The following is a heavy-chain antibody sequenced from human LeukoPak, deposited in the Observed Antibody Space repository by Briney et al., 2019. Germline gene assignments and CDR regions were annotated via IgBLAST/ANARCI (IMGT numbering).Heavy chain of an antibody. V-gene: IGHV3-33*01. Sequence: GRSLRLSCAASGFTSTSHGTRWVREAPRKGLWRVAVIWNDGGKKYYADSVKGRFTISRDNSKHTLYLQMNSLRAEDTAVYYCARDLDFWSGLNGMDVWGQGTTVTVSS. CDR2: IWNDGGKK. CDR1: GFTSTSHG. D-gene: IGHD3-3*01. J-gene: IGHJ6*02. CDR3: ARDLDFWSGLNGMDV.